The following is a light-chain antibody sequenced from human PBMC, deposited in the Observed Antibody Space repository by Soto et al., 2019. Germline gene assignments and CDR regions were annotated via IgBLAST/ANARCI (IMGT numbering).Light chain of an antibody. CDR2: TAS. CDR1: QSVNGNY. V-gene: IGKV3-20*01. CDR3: QQYGSSPQLT. J-gene: IGKJ4*01. Sequence: EIVLTQSPGTLSLSPGEGATLSCRASQSVNGNYLAWYQHKPGQAPRLLIYTASHRATGIQDRFIGSGSETDFALGISRLEPEDFAVYYCQQYGSSPQLTFGGGTRVEMK.